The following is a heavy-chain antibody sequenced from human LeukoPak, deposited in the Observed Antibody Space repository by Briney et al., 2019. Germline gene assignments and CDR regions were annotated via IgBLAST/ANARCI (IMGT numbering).Heavy chain of an antibody. V-gene: IGHV3-7*03. D-gene: IGHD2-2*01. Sequence: PGGSLRLSCAASGFTFSSYWMSWVRQAPGKGLEWVANIKQDGSEKYYVDSVKGRFTISRDNAKNSLYLQMNSLRAEDTALYYCARVPSVVVPGRDEYYFDYWGQGTLVTVSS. CDR1: GFTFSSYW. CDR3: ARVPSVVVPGRDEYYFDY. CDR2: IKQDGSEK. J-gene: IGHJ4*02.